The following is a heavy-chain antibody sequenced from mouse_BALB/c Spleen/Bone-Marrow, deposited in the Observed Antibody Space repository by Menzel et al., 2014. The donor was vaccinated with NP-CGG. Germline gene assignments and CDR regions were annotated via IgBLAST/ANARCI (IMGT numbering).Heavy chain of an antibody. CDR2: IDPANGNT. CDR1: GFNTKDTY. CDR3: ARNYGYGKSFAY. D-gene: IGHD2-2*01. J-gene: IGHJ3*01. Sequence: EVQLVESGAELVKPGASVKLSCTASGFNTKDTYMHWVKQRPEQGLEWIGRIDPANGNTKYDPKFQGKATITADTSSNTAYLQLSSLTSEDTAVYYCARNYGYGKSFAYWGQGTLVTVSA. V-gene: IGHV14-3*02.